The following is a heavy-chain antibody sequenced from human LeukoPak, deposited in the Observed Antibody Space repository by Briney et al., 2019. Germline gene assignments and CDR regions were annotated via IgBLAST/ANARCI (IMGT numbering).Heavy chain of an antibody. D-gene: IGHD3-10*02. CDR3: AELGITMIGGV. CDR2: ISSSSSYI. CDR1: GFTFSSYS. J-gene: IGHJ6*04. Sequence: PGGSLRLSCAASGFTFSSYSMNWVRQAPGKGLEWVSSISSSSSYIYYAASVKGRFTISRDNAKNSVFLQMTSLRPEDTAVYYCAELGITMIGGVWGKGTTVTISS. V-gene: IGHV3-21*06.